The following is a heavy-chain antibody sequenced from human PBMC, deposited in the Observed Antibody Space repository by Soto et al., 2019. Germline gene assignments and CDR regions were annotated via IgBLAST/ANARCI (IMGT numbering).Heavy chain of an antibody. CDR1: GFTSNAFH. CDR2: ISSSGATM. D-gene: IGHD6-19*01. J-gene: IGHJ2*01. V-gene: IGHV3-11*01. CDR3: ARPRGFSSGYPRYLDL. Sequence: SLRLSCAVSGFTSNAFHMTWIRQTPGKGLEWVSHISSSGATMYYADSVEGRFTISRDNAKNSLYLQMNSLRVDDTALYYCARPRGFSSGYPRYLDLWGRGTLVTVSS.